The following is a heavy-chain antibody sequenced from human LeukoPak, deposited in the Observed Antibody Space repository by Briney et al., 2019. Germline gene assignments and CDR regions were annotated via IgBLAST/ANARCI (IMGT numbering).Heavy chain of an antibody. CDR2: ISGSGGST. CDR3: AKETPHYDFWSGAFDY. CDR1: GFTFSSYA. J-gene: IGHJ4*02. Sequence: GGSLRLSCAASGFTFSSYAMSWVRQAPGKGLEWVSAISGSGGSTYYADSVKGRSAISRDNSKNTLYLQMNSLRAEDTAVYYCAKETPHYDFWSGAFDYWGQGTLVTVSS. V-gene: IGHV3-23*01. D-gene: IGHD3-3*01.